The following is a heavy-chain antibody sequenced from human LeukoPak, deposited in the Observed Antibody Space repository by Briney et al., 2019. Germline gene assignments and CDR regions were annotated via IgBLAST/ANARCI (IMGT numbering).Heavy chain of an antibody. D-gene: IGHD2-2*02. Sequence: GGSLRLSCAASGFTFSSSWMSWVRQAPGKGLEWVANIKQDGGEKYYVDSVKGRFTISRDNAKNSLYLQMNSLRAEDTAVYYCAREQVVVVPAAIISYYYYMDVWGKGTTVTVSS. CDR1: GFTFSSSW. CDR2: IKQDGGEK. V-gene: IGHV3-7*01. CDR3: AREQVVVVPAAIISYYYYMDV. J-gene: IGHJ6*03.